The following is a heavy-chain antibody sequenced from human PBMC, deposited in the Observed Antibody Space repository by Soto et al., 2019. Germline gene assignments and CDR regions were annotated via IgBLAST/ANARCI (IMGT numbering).Heavy chain of an antibody. V-gene: IGHV3-43D*03. J-gene: IGHJ6*02. CDR1: GFTFDDYA. D-gene: IGHD2-2*01. CDR3: AKAYCSSTSCSRAGYYYYYYGMDV. Sequence: GGSLRLSCAASGFTFDDYAMHWVRQAPGKGLEWVSLISWDGGSTYYADSVKGRFTISRDNSKNSLYLQMNSLRAEDTALYYCAKAYCSSTSCSRAGYYYYYYGMDVWGQGTTVTVSS. CDR2: ISWDGGST.